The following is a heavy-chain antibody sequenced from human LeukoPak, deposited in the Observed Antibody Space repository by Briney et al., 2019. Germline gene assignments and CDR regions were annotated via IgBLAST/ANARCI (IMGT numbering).Heavy chain of an antibody. CDR1: GFTFSSYA. V-gene: IGHV3-23*01. Sequence: PGGSLRLSCAAAGFTFSSYAMSWVRQAPGKGLEWVSAISGSGVSTYYADSVKGRFTISRDNPKNTLYLQMNSLRAEDTAVYYCARDKFRGYFDYWGQGTLVTVSS. CDR2: ISGSGVST. D-gene: IGHD3-10*01. J-gene: IGHJ4*02. CDR3: ARDKFRGYFDY.